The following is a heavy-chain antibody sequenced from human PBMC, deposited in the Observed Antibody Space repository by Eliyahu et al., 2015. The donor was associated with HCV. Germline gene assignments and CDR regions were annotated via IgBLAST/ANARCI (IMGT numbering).Heavy chain of an antibody. CDR3: AQYPTTLYYFDY. D-gene: IGHD1-26*01. J-gene: IGHJ4*02. V-gene: IGHV2-5*02. CDR2: IYWDDDK. CDR1: GFSLSTSGVG. Sequence: QITLKESGPTLVKPTQTLTLTCTFSGFSLSTSGVGVGWIRQPPGKALEWLALIYWDDDKRYSPSLKSRLTITKDTSKNQVVLTMTNMDPVDTATYYCAQYPTTLYYFDYWGQGTLVTVSS.